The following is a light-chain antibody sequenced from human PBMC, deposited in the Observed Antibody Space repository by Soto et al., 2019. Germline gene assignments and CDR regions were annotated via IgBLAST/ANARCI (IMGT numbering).Light chain of an antibody. Sequence: QSVLTQSPSVSAAPGQKVTISCSGSSSNIGNNYVSWYQQLPGTAPKLLIYDNNKRPSGIPDRFSGSKSGNTASLTVSGLQAEDEADYYCSSYAGSKGRVFGGGTKLTVL. CDR1: SSNIGNNY. V-gene: IGLV1-51*01. CDR3: SSYAGSKGRV. J-gene: IGLJ2*01. CDR2: DNN.